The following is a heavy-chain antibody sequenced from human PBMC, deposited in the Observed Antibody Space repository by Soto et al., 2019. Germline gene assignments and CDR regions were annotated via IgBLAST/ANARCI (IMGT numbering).Heavy chain of an antibody. CDR2: IKQDGSEK. V-gene: IGHV3-7*01. Sequence: EVQLVESGGGLVQPGGSLRLSCAASGFTFSSYWMSWVRQAPGKGLEWVANIKQDGSEKYYVDSVKGRFTISRDTAKNSLYLQRNSLRAEDTAVYYCARVSCSGGSCYFSDYFDYWGQGTLVTVSS. J-gene: IGHJ4*02. CDR1: GFTFSSYW. D-gene: IGHD2-15*01. CDR3: ARVSCSGGSCYFSDYFDY.